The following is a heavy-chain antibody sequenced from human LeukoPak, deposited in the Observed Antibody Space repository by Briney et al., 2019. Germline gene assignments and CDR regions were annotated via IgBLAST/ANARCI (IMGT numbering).Heavy chain of an antibody. Sequence: GGSLRLSCAASGFTFSSYVMSRVRQAPGKGLEWVSGISNSGDNTYYADSVKGRVTISRDNSKNTLYLQMNSLRAADTAVYYCAREKAIFAVVIDSWGQGTLVTVPS. CDR3: AREKAIFAVVIDS. J-gene: IGHJ4*02. CDR2: ISNSGDNT. V-gene: IGHV3-23*01. CDR1: GFTFSSYV. D-gene: IGHD3-3*01.